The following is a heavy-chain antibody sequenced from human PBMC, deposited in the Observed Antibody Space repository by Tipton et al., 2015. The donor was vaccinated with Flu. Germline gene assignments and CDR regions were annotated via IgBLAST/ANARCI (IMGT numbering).Heavy chain of an antibody. CDR3: ATNAYGAAMVRGVIPRDDY. Sequence: QLVQSGAEVKKPGESLRISCRGSRYSFTSYWISWVRQMPGKGLEWMGRIDPSDSYTNYSPSFQGHVTISADKSISTAYLQWSSLKASDTAMYYCATNAYGAAMVRGVIPRDDYWGQGTLVTVSS. V-gene: IGHV5-10-1*01. J-gene: IGHJ4*02. CDR1: RYSFTSYW. D-gene: IGHD3-10*01. CDR2: IDPSDSYT.